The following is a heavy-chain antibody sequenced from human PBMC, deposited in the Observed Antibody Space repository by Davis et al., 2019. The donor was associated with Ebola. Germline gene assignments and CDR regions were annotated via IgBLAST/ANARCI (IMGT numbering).Heavy chain of an antibody. CDR2: INTNTGKP. CDR3: AKGPWLVSDYDYGMDV. Sequence: ASVHVSCQSSRYTLTTHPMNWVRPAPAQGLAWMGWINTNTGKPTYAHGFTGRFVFSLDTSVSTAYLQISSLKAEDTAVYYCAKGPWLVSDYDYGMDVWGKGTTVTVPS. D-gene: IGHD6-19*01. V-gene: IGHV7-4-1*02. J-gene: IGHJ6*04. CDR1: RYTLTTHP.